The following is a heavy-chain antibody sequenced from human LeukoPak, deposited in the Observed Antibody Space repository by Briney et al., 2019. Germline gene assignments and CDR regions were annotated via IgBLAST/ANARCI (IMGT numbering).Heavy chain of an antibody. Sequence: SETLSLTCAVYGGSFSGYYWSWIRQPPGKGLEWIGEINHSGSTNYNPSLKSRVTISVDTSKNQFSLKLSSVTAADTAVYYCARRSLRYYYGSGSYSYFDYWGQGTLVTVSS. CDR3: ARRSLRYYYGSGSYSYFDY. D-gene: IGHD3-10*01. J-gene: IGHJ4*02. CDR2: INHSGST. CDR1: GGSFSGYY. V-gene: IGHV4-34*01.